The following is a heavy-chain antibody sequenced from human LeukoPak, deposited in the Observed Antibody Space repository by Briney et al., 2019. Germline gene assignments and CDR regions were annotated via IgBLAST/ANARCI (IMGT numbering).Heavy chain of an antibody. CDR2: ISSSSSTI. CDR1: GFTFRSYS. J-gene: IGHJ4*01. V-gene: IGHV3-48*02. CDR3: ARHYSPDYGDSTSGYYFDY. D-gene: IGHD4-17*01. Sequence: GGSLRLSCAASGFTFRSYSMSWVRQAPGKGLEWVSYISSSSSTIYYADSVKGRFTISRDNAKNSLYLQMNSLRDEDTAVYYCARHYSPDYGDSTSGYYFDYWGHGTLVTVSS.